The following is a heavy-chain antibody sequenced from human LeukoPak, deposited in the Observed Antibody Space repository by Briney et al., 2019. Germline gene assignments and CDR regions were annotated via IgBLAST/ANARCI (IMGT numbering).Heavy chain of an antibody. D-gene: IGHD3-22*01. CDR3: AGHYDSSGYYYSDAFDI. V-gene: IGHV4-34*01. J-gene: IGHJ3*02. CDR2: IYYSGST. CDR1: GGSFSGYY. Sequence: SPSETLSLTCAVYGGSFSGYYWSWIRQPPGKGLEWIGSIYYSGSTYYNPSLKSRVTISVDTSKNQFSLKLSSVTAADTAVYYCAGHYDSSGYYYSDAFDIWGQGTMVTVSS.